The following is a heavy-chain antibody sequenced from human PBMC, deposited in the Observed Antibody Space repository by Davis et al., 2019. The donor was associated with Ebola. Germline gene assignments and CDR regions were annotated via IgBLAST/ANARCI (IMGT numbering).Heavy chain of an antibody. CDR2: LIPLPGIA. J-gene: IGHJ6*02. CDR1: LYTLPSHG. Sequence: SVTVPCMPSLYTLPSHGIRRPRPAPRQGLEWMGRLIPLPGIANYAQKFQGRVTITADKSTSTAYMELSSLRSEDTAVYYCASRTKVVTPNYGMDVWGQGTTVTVSS. D-gene: IGHD4-23*01. CDR3: ASRTKVVTPNYGMDV. V-gene: IGHV1-69*04.